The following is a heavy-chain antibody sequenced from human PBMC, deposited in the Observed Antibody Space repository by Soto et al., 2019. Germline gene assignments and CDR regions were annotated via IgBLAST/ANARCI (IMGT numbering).Heavy chain of an antibody. CDR2: ISYDGSNK. CDR3: ARDRVSRIAAAGTLDY. D-gene: IGHD6-13*01. J-gene: IGHJ4*02. CDR1: GCTFSSYA. Sequence: QVQLVESGGGVVQPGRYLRLSCAASGCTFSSYAMHWVRQAPGKGLEWVAVISYDGSNKYYADSVKGRFTISRDNSKNTLYLQMNSLRAEDTAVYYCARDRVSRIAAAGTLDYWGQGTLVTVSS. V-gene: IGHV3-30-3*01.